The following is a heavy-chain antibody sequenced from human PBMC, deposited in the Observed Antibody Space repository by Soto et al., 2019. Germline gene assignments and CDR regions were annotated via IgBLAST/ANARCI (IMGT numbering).Heavy chain of an antibody. D-gene: IGHD3-10*01. J-gene: IGHJ6*02. CDR3: ASRQYGSGSYRPYGMDV. V-gene: IGHV4-34*01. CDR1: GGSFSGYY. Sequence: SETLSLTCAVYGGSFSGYYWSWIRQPPGKGLEWIGEINHSGSTNYNPSLTSRVTISVDTSKNQFSLKLSSVTAADTAVYYCASRQYGSGSYRPYGMDVWGQGTTVTVSS. CDR2: INHSGST.